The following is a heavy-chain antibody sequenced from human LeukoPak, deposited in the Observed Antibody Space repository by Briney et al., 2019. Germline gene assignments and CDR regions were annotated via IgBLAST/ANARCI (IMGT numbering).Heavy chain of an antibody. Sequence: GGSLRLSCAASGFTFSSYWMSWVRQAPGKGLEWVANIKQDGSEKYYVDSVKGRFTISRDNAKNSLYLQMNSLRAEDTAVYYCARDAILLYCGGDCYYLDYWGQGTLVTVSS. D-gene: IGHD2-21*02. CDR3: ARDAILLYCGGDCYYLDY. V-gene: IGHV3-7*03. CDR1: GFTFSSYW. J-gene: IGHJ4*02. CDR2: IKQDGSEK.